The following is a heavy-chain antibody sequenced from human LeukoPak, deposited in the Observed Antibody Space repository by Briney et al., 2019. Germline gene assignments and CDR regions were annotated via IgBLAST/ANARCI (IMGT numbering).Heavy chain of an antibody. CDR1: GFTFSASW. D-gene: IGHD6-19*01. Sequence: PGGSLRLSCAASGFTFSASWMTWVRQAPGKGLEWVTIINEGGGLTFYVDSVKGRFSISRDNSKNSLSLQMSTLRVEDTAMYYCARVGRNGWGFDHWGQGTLATVSS. CDR3: ARVGRNGWGFDH. J-gene: IGHJ4*02. V-gene: IGHV3-7*01. CDR2: INEGGGLT.